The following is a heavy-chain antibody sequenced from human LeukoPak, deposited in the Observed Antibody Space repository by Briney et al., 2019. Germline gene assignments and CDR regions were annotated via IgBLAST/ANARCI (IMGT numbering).Heavy chain of an antibody. D-gene: IGHD3-22*01. Sequence: GGSLRLSCVASGFTFSRYSMNWVRQAPGKGLEWVANIKEDGSEKYYVDSVKGRFTISRDNAKNSLSLQVNSLSAEDTAVYYCARSRSGYYEDYWGQGTLVTVSS. CDR1: GFTFSRYS. V-gene: IGHV3-7*01. J-gene: IGHJ4*02. CDR2: IKEDGSEK. CDR3: ARSRSGYYEDY.